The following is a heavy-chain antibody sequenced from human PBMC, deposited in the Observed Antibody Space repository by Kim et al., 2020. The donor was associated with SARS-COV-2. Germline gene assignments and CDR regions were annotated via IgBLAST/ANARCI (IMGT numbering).Heavy chain of an antibody. D-gene: IGHD6-13*01. CDR1: GFTFSSHW. CDR2: INSDESST. J-gene: IGHJ4*02. Sequence: GGSLRLSCAASGFTFSSHWMHWVRQAPGKGLVWVSRINSDESSTAYADSVKGRFTISRDNAKNTLYLQMNSLRAEDTAVYYCARGVGVAAGAKYAFDYWGQGALATVS. CDR3: ARGVGVAAGAKYAFDY. V-gene: IGHV3-74*01.